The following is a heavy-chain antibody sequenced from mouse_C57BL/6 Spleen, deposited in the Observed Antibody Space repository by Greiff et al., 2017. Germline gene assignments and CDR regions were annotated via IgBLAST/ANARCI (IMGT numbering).Heavy chain of an antibody. Sequence: QVQLQQPGAELVMPGASVKLSCKASGYTFTSYWMHWVKQRPGQGLEWIGEIDPSDSYTNYNQKFKGKSTLTVDKSSSTAYMQLSSLTSEDSAVYYCALYYGTPCAYWGQGTLVTVSA. D-gene: IGHD1-1*01. CDR3: ALYYGTPCAY. J-gene: IGHJ3*01. V-gene: IGHV1-69*01. CDR2: IDPSDSYT. CDR1: GYTFTSYW.